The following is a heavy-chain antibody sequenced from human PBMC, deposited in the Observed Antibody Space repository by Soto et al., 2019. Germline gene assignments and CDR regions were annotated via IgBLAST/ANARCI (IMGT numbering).Heavy chain of an antibody. CDR3: AKGDVVVPAAMSWFDP. Sequence: PSETLSLTCAVYGGSFSGYYWSWIRQPPGKGLEWIGEINHSGSTNYNPSLKSRVTISVDTSKNQFSLKLSSVTAADTAVYYCAKGDVVVPAAMSWFDPWGQGTLVTVSS. D-gene: IGHD2-2*01. CDR2: INHSGST. CDR1: GGSFSGYY. V-gene: IGHV4-34*01. J-gene: IGHJ5*02.